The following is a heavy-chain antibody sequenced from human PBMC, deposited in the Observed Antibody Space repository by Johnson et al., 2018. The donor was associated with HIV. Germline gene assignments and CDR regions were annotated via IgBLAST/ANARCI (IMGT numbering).Heavy chain of an antibody. CDR1: GFTFSNYA. V-gene: IGHV3-30*04. D-gene: IGHD6-19*01. Sequence: QAQLVESGGGVVQPGRSLRLSCAASGFTFSNYAMHWVRQAPGKGLEWVSIISYDGSDKYYADSVKGRFTISRDNSKNILYLQTNSLRVEDTAVYYCARDREYGLAWGWALDIWGQGTMVTRSS. J-gene: IGHJ3*02. CDR3: ARDREYGLAWGWALDI. CDR2: ISYDGSDK.